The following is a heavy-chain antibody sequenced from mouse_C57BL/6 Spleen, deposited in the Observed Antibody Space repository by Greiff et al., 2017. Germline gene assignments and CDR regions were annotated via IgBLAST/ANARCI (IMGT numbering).Heavy chain of an antibody. V-gene: IGHV1-53*01. D-gene: IGHD2-4*01. CDR1: GYTFTSYW. Sequence: QVQLKQPGTELVKPGASVKLSCKASGYTFTSYWMHWVKQRPGQGLEWIGNINPSDGGTNYNEKFKDKATLTGDKSTSTAYMQLSSLTSEDSAVYYCARYDYGLFSYWGQGTLVTVSA. CDR2: INPSDGGT. J-gene: IGHJ3*01. CDR3: ARYDYGLFSY.